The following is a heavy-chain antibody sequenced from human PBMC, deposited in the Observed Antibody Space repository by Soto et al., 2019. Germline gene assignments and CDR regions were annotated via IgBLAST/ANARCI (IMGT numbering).Heavy chain of an antibody. J-gene: IGHJ5*02. CDR1: GYTFTPYA. CDR2: INAGSGNT. D-gene: IGHD6-13*01. CDR3: ARGLAADGA. V-gene: IGHV1-3*01. Sequence: QVQLVQSGAEVKKPGASGKVSCTASGYTFTPYAIHWVRHAPGQRLEWMGFINAGSGNTKYSQTFQGRLTFTKDTSASTAYMDLSSLRSEDTAIYYCARGLAADGAWGQGTLVTVSS.